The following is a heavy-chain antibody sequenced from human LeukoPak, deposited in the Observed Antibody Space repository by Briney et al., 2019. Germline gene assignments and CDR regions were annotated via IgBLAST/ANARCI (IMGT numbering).Heavy chain of an antibody. Sequence: ASVKVSCKASGGTFSSYAISWVRQAPGQGLEWMGRIIPILGIANYAQKFQGRVTITADKSTSTAYMELSSLRSEDTAVYYCARGGPYSNFPYSYWGLGTSVLVSS. J-gene: IGHJ4*02. CDR2: IIPILGIA. CDR1: GGTFSSYA. D-gene: IGHD4-11*01. CDR3: ARGGPYSNFPYSY. V-gene: IGHV1-69*04.